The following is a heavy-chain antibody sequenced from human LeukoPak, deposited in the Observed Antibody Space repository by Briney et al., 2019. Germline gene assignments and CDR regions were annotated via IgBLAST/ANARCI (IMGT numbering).Heavy chain of an antibody. V-gene: IGHV1-46*01. Sequence: ASVKVSCKPSGYTFTSYYMHWVRQAPGQGLEWMGIINPSGGSTSYAQKFQGRVTMTRDMSTSTVYMELSSLRSEDTAVYYCARGELAPLLNGAFDIWGQGTMVTVSS. CDR3: ARGELAPLLNGAFDI. CDR1: GYTFTSYY. J-gene: IGHJ3*02. D-gene: IGHD1-1*01. CDR2: INPSGGST.